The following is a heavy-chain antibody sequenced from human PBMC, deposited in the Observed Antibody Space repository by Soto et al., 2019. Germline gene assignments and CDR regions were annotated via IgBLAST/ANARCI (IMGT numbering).Heavy chain of an antibody. CDR1: GYTFTSYD. CDR3: ARERAAAASNWFDP. D-gene: IGHD6-13*01. Sequence: QVQLMQSGAEVKKPGASVKVSCKASGYTFTSYDINWVRQATGQGLEWMGWMNPNSGNTGYAQKFQGRVTMTRNTSISTAYMELSSLRSEDTAVYYCARERAAAASNWFDPWGQGTLVTVSS. J-gene: IGHJ5*02. CDR2: MNPNSGNT. V-gene: IGHV1-8*01.